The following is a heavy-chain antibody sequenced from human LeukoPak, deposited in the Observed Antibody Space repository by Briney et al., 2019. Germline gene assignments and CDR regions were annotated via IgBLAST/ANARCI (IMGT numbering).Heavy chain of an antibody. Sequence: SETLSLTSAVYGGSFSGYYWSGSRHPPGKGREWSGEIKHIGRANYNTSPKSRVTISVDTSKNKFSLKLSSVTAADTAVYYCARVMSIAVAGTGEDYWGQGTLVTVSS. CDR2: IKHIGRA. V-gene: IGHV4-34*01. CDR1: GGSFSGYY. J-gene: IGHJ4*02. CDR3: ARVMSIAVAGTGEDY. D-gene: IGHD6-19*01.